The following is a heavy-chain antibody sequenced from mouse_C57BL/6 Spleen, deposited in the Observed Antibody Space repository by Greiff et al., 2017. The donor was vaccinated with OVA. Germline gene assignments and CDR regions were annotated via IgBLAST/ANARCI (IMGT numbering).Heavy chain of an antibody. Sequence: DVHLVESGGGLVKPGGSLKLSCAASGFTFSDYGMHWVRQAPEKGLEWVAYISSGSSNIYYADTVKGRFTISRDNAKNTLFRQMTSQRSEDTAMYYCARDDYAMDYWGQGTSVTVSS. CDR3: ARDDYAMDY. J-gene: IGHJ4*01. CDR1: GFTFSDYG. CDR2: ISSGSSNI. V-gene: IGHV5-17*01.